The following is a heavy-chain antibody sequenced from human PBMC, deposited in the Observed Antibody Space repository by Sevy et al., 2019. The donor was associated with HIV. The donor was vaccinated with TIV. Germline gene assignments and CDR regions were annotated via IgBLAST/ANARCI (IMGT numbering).Heavy chain of an antibody. J-gene: IGHJ5*02. V-gene: IGHV4-61*02. CDR1: GGSISSGSYY. D-gene: IGHD6-19*01. CDR2: IYTSGST. CDR3: ARASSSGRYNGWFDP. Sequence: SETLSLTCTVSGGSISSGSYYWSWIRQPAGKGLEWIGRIYTSGSTNYNPSLKSRVTISVDTSKNQFSLKLSSVTAADTAVYYCARASSSGRYNGWFDPWGQGTLVTVSS.